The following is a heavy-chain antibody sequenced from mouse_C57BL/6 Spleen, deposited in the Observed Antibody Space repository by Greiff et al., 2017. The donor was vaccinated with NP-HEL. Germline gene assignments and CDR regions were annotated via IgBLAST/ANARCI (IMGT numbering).Heavy chain of an antibody. CDR3: ARFKGLAVDYVDY. D-gene: IGHD1-1*01. Sequence: VQLQQSGAELVKPGASVKLSCKASGYTFTSYWMHWVKQRPGRGLEWIGRIDPNSGGTKYNEKFKSKATLTVDKPSSPAYMQLSSLTSEDSAVYYCARFKGLAVDYVDYWGQGTTLTVSS. CDR2: IDPNSGGT. J-gene: IGHJ2*01. V-gene: IGHV1-72*01. CDR1: GYTFTSYW.